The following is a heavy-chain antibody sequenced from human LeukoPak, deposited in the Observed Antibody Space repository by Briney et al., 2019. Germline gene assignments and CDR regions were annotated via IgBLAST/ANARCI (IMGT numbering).Heavy chain of an antibody. CDR1: GYTLTELS. J-gene: IGHJ4*02. D-gene: IGHD2-2*02. CDR3: ATVKCSGTSCYNDY. CDR2: FDPEDGET. Sequence: ASVKVSCKVSGYTLTELSMHWVRQAPGKGLEWMGSFDPEDGETIYAQKFQGRVTMTEDTSTDTAYMELSSLRSEDTAVYYCATVKCSGTSCYNDYWGQGTLVTVSS. V-gene: IGHV1-24*01.